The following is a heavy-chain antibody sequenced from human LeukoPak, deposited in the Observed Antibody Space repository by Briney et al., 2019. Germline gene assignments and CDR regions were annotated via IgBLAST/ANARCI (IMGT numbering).Heavy chain of an antibody. CDR3: ARDYWNYRVFDI. CDR2: INPSGGST. J-gene: IGHJ3*02. D-gene: IGHD1-7*01. V-gene: IGHV1-46*01. CDR1: GYTFTSYY. Sequence: ASVKVSCKASGYTFTSYYMHWVRQAPGQGLEWMGIINPSGGSTSYAQKFQGRVTMTRDMSTSTVYMELSSLRSEDTAVYYCARDYWNYRVFDIWGQGTMVTVSS.